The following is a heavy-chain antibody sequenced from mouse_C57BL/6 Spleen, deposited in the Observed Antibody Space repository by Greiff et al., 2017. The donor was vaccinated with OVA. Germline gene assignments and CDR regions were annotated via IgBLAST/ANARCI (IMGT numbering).Heavy chain of an antibody. V-gene: IGHV1-26*01. Sequence: EVQLQQSGPELVKPGASVKISCKASGYTFTDYYMNWVKQSHGKSLEWIGDINPNNGGTSYNQKFKGKATLTVDKSSSTAYMELRSLTSEDSAVYYSARRGWLLRQWYFDVWGTGTTATVSS. D-gene: IGHD2-3*01. J-gene: IGHJ1*03. CDR3: ARRGWLLRQWYFDV. CDR2: INPNNGGT. CDR1: GYTFTDYY.